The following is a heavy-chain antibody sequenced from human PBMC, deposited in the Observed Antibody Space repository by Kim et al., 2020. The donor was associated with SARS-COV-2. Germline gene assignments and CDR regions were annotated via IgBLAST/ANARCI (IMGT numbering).Heavy chain of an antibody. D-gene: IGHD3-22*01. J-gene: IGHJ4*02. Sequence: YADSVKGRFTISRDKAKNSLYLQRNSLRAEDTAVYYCATRGVVVNYYFDYWGQGTLVTVSS. CDR3: ATRGVVVNYYFDY. V-gene: IGHV3-48*03.